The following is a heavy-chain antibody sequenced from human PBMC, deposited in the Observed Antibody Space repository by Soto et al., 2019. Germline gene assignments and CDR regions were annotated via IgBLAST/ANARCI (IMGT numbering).Heavy chain of an antibody. CDR3: ARQNSSGYYYGRDYFDY. Sequence: SETLSLTCAVSGGSISSGGYSWSWIRQPPGKGLEWIGYIYHSGSTYYNPSLKSRVTISVDRSKNQFSRKLSSVTAADTAVYYCARQNSSGYYYGRDYFDYWGQGTLVTVSS. V-gene: IGHV4-30-2*01. CDR2: IYHSGST. CDR1: GGSISSGGYS. D-gene: IGHD3-22*01. J-gene: IGHJ4*02.